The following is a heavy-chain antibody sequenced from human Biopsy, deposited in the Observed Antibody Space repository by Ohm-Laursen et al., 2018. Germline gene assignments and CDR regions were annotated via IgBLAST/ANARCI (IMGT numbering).Heavy chain of an antibody. J-gene: IGHJ5*01. V-gene: IGHV1-46*01. CDR2: INPSHGST. D-gene: IGHD3-3*01. CDR1: GYTLTSYY. Sequence: GASVKVSCKASGYTLTSYYIHWVRQAPGQGLQWMGLINPSHGSTGSAQKFEGRFTMTRDTSISTTYMELRRLTSDDTAVFYCARELGDFWGGRQFDFWGQGTLVTVSS. CDR3: ARELGDFWGGRQFDF.